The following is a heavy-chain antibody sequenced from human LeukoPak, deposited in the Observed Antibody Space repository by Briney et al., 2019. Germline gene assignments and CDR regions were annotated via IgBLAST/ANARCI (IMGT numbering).Heavy chain of an antibody. D-gene: IGHD3-22*01. CDR1: GFPFDDYG. CDR3: AKDRFFYDSGSKTN. J-gene: IGHJ4*02. CDR2: ISWNSVII. V-gene: IGHV3-9*01. Sequence: GGSLRLSCVASGFPFDDYGMFWVRQSPGKGLEWVSSISWNSVIIDYADSVKGRFTISRDNAKNSLYLQMNSLRVEDTAFYYCAKDRFFYDSGSKTNWGQGTLVTVSS.